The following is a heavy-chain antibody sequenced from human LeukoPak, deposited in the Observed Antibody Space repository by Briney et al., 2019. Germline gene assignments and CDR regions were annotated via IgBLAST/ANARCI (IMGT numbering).Heavy chain of an antibody. CDR2: VNNGGSA. CDR3: ASGRACSNPSGSYYNP. V-gene: IGHV4-34*01. Sequence: SETLSHTCAVSGGSFSGYFWSWIRQQPGKGVEWIGEVNNGGSAKYKQSLKSRVIISIDTSKSQFSLKVSSVTAADTAVYYCASGRACSNPSGSYYNPWGQGTLVTVSS. J-gene: IGHJ5*02. D-gene: IGHD3-10*01. CDR1: GGSFSGYF.